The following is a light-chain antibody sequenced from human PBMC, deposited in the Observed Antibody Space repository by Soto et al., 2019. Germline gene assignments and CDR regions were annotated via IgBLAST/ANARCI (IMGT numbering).Light chain of an antibody. CDR1: PSNIGSNT. J-gene: IGLJ2*01. V-gene: IGLV1-44*01. CDR2: GDY. Sequence: QSVLTQPPSASGTPGQRVTISCSGSPSNIGSNTVSWYQQFSGWAPRLIMYGDYRRPSGVPDRFSGAKSGTSASLAISGLQSEDEAIFYCAAWDDSLSGHVVFGGGTKVTVL. CDR3: AAWDDSLSGHVV.